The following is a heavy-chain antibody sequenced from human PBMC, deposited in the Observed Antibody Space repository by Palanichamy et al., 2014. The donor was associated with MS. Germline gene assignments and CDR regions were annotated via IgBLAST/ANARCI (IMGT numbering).Heavy chain of an antibody. CDR1: GDSISNNRYY. CDR2: IFPTGST. V-gene: IGHV4-39*07. Sequence: QVLLQESGPGLVEPSETLSLTCAVSGDSISNNRYYWGWIRQPPGKGLEWIGNIFPTGSTFYKPSLKSRVTISIDTSKNQFSLKLTSVTAADTAVHYCARDWTRIALSGLIWGQGALVTVSS. CDR3: ARDWTRIALSGLI. J-gene: IGHJ4*02. D-gene: IGHD3/OR15-3a*01.